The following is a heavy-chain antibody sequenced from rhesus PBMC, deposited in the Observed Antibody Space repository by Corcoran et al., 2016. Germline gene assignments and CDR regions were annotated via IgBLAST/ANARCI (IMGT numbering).Heavy chain of an antibody. CDR1: GYSFTSSC. J-gene: IGHJ6*01. Sequence: EVQLVQSGAEVKRPGESLKISCKTSGYSFTSSCISWVRKMPGKGLEWMGAIDPSDSDTKYNPSFQGQVTISADKSSSTADLQWSRLKAADTATYYCAKDGVLSIGESWGQGVVVTVSS. CDR2: IDPSDSDT. D-gene: IGHD2-15*01. V-gene: IGHV5-20*01. CDR3: AKDGVLSIGES.